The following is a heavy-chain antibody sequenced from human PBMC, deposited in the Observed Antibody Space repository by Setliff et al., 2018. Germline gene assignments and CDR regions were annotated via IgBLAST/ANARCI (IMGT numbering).Heavy chain of an antibody. Sequence: SETLSLTCTVSGAFISSGTYYWAWIRQPPGKGLEWIGRIHYRGTTYSNASLASRLTISVDTAKNQFSLKLTSVTAADTAVYYCARTGTYRYFDYWGQGTRVTVSS. J-gene: IGHJ4*02. CDR2: IHYRGTT. V-gene: IGHV4-39*01. CDR1: GAFISSGTYY. D-gene: IGHD1-1*01. CDR3: ARTGTYRYFDY.